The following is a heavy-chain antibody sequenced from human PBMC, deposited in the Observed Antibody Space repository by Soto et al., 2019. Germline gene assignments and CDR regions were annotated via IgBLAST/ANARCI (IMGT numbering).Heavy chain of an antibody. CDR3: ASSAVTAPYYYYGMDV. CDR1: GGSISSGGYY. D-gene: IGHD4-17*01. V-gene: IGHV4-31*03. J-gene: IGHJ6*02. CDR2: IYYSGST. Sequence: QVQLQESGPGLVKPSQTLSLTCTVSGGSISSGGYYWSWIRQHPGKGQEWIGYIYYSGSTYYNPSLKSRVTISVDTSKNQFSLKLSSVTAADTAVYYCASSAVTAPYYYYGMDVWGQGTTVTVSS.